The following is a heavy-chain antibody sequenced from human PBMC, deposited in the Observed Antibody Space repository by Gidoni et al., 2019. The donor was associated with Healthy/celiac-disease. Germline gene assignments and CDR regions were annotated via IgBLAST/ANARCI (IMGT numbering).Heavy chain of an antibody. J-gene: IGHJ4*02. CDR3: TTGGGAAAD. V-gene: IGHV3-15*01. D-gene: IGHD6-13*01. CDR2: IKSKTDGWTT. Sequence: LEWVGRIKSKTDGWTTDYAAPVKGRFTISRDDSKNTLYLQMNSLKTEDTAVYYCTTGGGAAADWGQGTLVTVSS.